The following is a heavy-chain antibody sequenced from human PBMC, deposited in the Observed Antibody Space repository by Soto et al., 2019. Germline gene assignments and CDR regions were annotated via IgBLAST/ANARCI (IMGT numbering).Heavy chain of an antibody. V-gene: IGHV6-1*01. CDR3: ARGIYYYDSSGDAFDI. CDR2: TYYRSKWYN. J-gene: IGHJ3*02. Sequence: KQSQTLSLTCAISGDSVSSNSAAWNWIRQSPSRGLEWLGRTYYRSKWYNDYAVSVKSRITINPDTSKNQFSLQLNSVTPEDTAVYYCARGIYYYDSSGDAFDIWGQGTMVTVSS. D-gene: IGHD3-22*01. CDR1: GDSVSSNSAA.